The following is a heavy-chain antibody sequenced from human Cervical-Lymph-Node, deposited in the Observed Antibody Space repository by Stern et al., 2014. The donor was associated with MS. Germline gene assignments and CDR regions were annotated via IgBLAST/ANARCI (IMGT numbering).Heavy chain of an antibody. CDR3: VRRRDSDSYDTFDI. CDR2: IYPEDSDS. J-gene: IGHJ3*02. Sequence: VQLVESGAEVKKPGESLKISCKTSGYSFSNFWIGWGRQKPGKGLEWMGIIYPEDSDSTYSPSFQGQVPISADESISTAYLQWRSLKASDTAMYYCVRRRDSDSYDTFDIWGQGTMLIVSS. V-gene: IGHV5-51*01. CDR1: GYSFSNFW. D-gene: IGHD3-22*01.